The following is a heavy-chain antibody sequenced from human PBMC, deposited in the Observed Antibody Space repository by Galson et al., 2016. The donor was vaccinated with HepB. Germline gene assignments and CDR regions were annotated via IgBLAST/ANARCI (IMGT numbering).Heavy chain of an antibody. CDR3: MRHYSSGPRAVDS. D-gene: IGHD3-22*01. CDR1: GGSLSGYY. Sequence: SETLSLTCGVYGGSLSGYYWHWIRQPPGKGLEWIGESSHSGTTKYNPSLKSRVTISLDSSKTHLSLKVTAVTAADAAVYYCMRHYSSGPRAVDSWGQGTLVTVSS. J-gene: IGHJ4*02. V-gene: IGHV4-34*01. CDR2: SSHSGTT.